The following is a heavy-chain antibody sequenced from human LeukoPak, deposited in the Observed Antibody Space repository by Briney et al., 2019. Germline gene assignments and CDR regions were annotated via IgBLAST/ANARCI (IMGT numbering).Heavy chain of an antibody. CDR2: IYPGDSDT. CDR3: ARRRGIAAAGPRWFDP. CDR1: GYSFTSYW. V-gene: IGHV5-51*01. D-gene: IGHD6-13*01. J-gene: IGHJ5*02. Sequence: KTGESLKISGKGSGYSFTSYWIGWVRQMPGKGLEWMGIIYPGDSDTRYSPSFQGQVTISADKSISTAYLQWSSLKASDTAMYYCARRRGIAAAGPRWFDPWGQGTLVTVSS.